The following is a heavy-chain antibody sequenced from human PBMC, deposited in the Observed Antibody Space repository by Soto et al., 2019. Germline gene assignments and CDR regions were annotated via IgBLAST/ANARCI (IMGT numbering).Heavy chain of an antibody. Sequence: QVQLVQSGAEVKKPGSSVKVSCKASGGTFSSYAISWVRQAPGQGLEWMGGIIPIFGTANYAQKFQGRVTITAEESTXXAXMXXSSLRSEDTAVYYCAVYYDFWSGYQEGYYYYGMDVWGQGTTVTVSS. V-gene: IGHV1-69*12. J-gene: IGHJ6*02. D-gene: IGHD3-3*01. CDR2: IIPIFGTA. CDR1: GGTFSSYA. CDR3: AVYYDFWSGYQEGYYYYGMDV.